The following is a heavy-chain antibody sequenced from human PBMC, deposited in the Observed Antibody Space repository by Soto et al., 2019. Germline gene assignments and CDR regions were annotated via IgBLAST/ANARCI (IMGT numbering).Heavy chain of an antibody. CDR1: GFTVSSNY. CDR2: IYGGGST. V-gene: IGHV3-53*04. CDR3: ARGYYYGSANPFDY. Sequence: GGSLRLSCAASGFTVSSNYMSWVRQAPGKGLEWVSVIYGGGSTYYADSVKGRFTISRHNSKNTLYLQMNSLRAEDTAVYYCARGYYYGSANPFDYWGQGTLVTVSS. J-gene: IGHJ4*02. D-gene: IGHD3-10*01.